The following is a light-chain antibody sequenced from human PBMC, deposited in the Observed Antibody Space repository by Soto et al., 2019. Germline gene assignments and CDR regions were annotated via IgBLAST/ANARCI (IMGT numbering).Light chain of an antibody. Sequence: QSALTQPASVSGSPGQSITISCTGTSSDVGGSNSLSWYQQQPGKAPKLMIYEVSNRPSGVSNRFSGSKSGNTASLTISGLQAGDEAEYYYSSYTSSSTRDVFGTGTKLTVL. J-gene: IGLJ1*01. CDR2: EVS. V-gene: IGLV2-14*01. CDR3: SSYTSSSTRDV. CDR1: SSDVGGSNS.